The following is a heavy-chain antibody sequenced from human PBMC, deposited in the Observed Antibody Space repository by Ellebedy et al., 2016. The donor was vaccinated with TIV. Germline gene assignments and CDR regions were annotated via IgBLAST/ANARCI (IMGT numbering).Heavy chain of an antibody. J-gene: IGHJ2*01. CDR2: INAYSGNT. Sequence: ASVKVSCXASGGTFSSYAISWVRQAPGQGLEWMGWINAYSGNTNYAQKLQGRVTMTTDTSTSTAYMELRSLRSDDTAIYYCARDLGVHWYFDLWGRGTLVTVSS. V-gene: IGHV1-18*01. D-gene: IGHD3-16*01. CDR3: ARDLGVHWYFDL. CDR1: GGTFSSYA.